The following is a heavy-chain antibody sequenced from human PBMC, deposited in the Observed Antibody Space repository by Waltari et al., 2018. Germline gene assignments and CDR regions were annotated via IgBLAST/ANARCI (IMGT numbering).Heavy chain of an antibody. D-gene: IGHD5-12*01. CDR3: ARARDGYNADY. CDR2: ISSSGSTI. Sequence: EVQLVESGGGLVQPGGSLRLSCAASGFTLSSYEMNWVRQAPGNGLEWCSYISSSGSTIYYADSVKGRFTIAGDNAKNSLYRQMNSLRAEDTAVYYCARARDGYNADYWGQGTLVTVSS. CDR1: GFTLSSYE. J-gene: IGHJ4*02. V-gene: IGHV3-48*03.